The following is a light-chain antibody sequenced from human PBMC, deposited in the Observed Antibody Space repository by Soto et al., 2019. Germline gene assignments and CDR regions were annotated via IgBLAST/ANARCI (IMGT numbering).Light chain of an antibody. J-gene: IGKJ1*01. CDR1: QSVSSN. V-gene: IGKV3-15*01. CDR3: QQYNNWPPWT. CDR2: GAS. Sequence: EIVMTQSPATLSVSPGERATLSCRVSQSVSSNLAWYQQTPGQAPRLLIYGASTRATGIPARFSGSGSGTEFTLTISSLQSEDFAVYYCQQYNNWPPWTFGQGTKVEIK.